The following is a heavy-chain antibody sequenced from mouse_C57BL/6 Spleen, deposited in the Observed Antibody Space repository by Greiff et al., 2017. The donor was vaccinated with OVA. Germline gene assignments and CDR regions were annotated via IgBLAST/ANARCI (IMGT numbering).Heavy chain of an antibody. CDR1: GFSFNTYA. CDR3: VRHPNWDKDAMDY. CDR2: IRSKSNNYAT. Sequence: EVQRVESGGGLVQPKGSLKLSCAASGFSFNTYAMNWVRQAPGKGLEWVARIRSKSNNYATYYADSVKDRFTISRDDSESMLYLQMNNLKTEDTAMYYCVRHPNWDKDAMDYWGQGTSVTVSS. V-gene: IGHV10-1*01. D-gene: IGHD4-1*01. J-gene: IGHJ4*01.